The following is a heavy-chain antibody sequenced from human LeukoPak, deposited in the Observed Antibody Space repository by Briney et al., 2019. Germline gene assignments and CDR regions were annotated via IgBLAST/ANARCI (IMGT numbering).Heavy chain of an antibody. CDR3: ARDNAVRDEAWWFYP. Sequence: ASVKVSCKSFGYTFTNNWMHWVRQAPGQGPEWMGLISPTGGATAYAQKFHVRVTLTRDMSTSTDYLELSSLRSEDTAVYYCARDNAVRDEAWWFYPWGQGTLVTVSS. CDR1: GYTFTNNW. V-gene: IGHV1-46*01. D-gene: IGHD5-24*01. CDR2: ISPTGGAT. J-gene: IGHJ5*02.